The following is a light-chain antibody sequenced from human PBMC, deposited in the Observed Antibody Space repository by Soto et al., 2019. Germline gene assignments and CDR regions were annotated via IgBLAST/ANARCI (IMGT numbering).Light chain of an antibody. V-gene: IGKV3-11*01. CDR2: DAS. CDR3: QQRSNCLS. Sequence: EIVLTQSPATLSLSPGERATLSCRASQSVSSYLAWYQQKPGQAPRLLIYDASNRATGIPARFSGSGSGTDFTLTSSSLEPEDFAVYYCQQRSNCLSFGGGTKVEIK. CDR1: QSVSSY. J-gene: IGKJ4*01.